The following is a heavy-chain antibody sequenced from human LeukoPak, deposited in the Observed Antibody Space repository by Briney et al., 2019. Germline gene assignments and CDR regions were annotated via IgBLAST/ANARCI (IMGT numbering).Heavy chain of an antibody. J-gene: IGHJ4*02. CDR2: ISAYNGNT. Sequence: ASVKVSCKASGYTFTSYGISWVRQAPGQGLEWMGWISAYNGNTHYAQKLQGRVTMTTDMSTSTVYMELRSLRSDDTAVYYCARGSPPRRSYDSRGYYSYYFDYWGQGTLVTVSS. V-gene: IGHV1-18*01. CDR3: ARGSPPRRSYDSRGYYSYYFDY. CDR1: GYTFTSYG. D-gene: IGHD3-22*01.